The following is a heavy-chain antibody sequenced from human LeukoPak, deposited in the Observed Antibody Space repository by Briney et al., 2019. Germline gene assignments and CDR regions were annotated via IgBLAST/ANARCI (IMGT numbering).Heavy chain of an antibody. D-gene: IGHD5-12*01. CDR3: ARSAEWLRNAFDI. V-gene: IGHV4-59*01. J-gene: IGHJ3*02. Sequence: SETLSLSCTVSSASTSHFYWNWIRQPPGKGLEWIGYMHDSGSTKHNPSLKSRVSISIDTSKNQVSLQLTSVTAADTAIYYCARSAEWLRNAFDIWGQGTVVSVSS. CDR1: SASTSHFY. CDR2: MHDSGST.